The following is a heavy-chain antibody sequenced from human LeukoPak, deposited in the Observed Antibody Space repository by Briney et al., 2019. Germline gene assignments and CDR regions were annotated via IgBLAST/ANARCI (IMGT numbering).Heavy chain of an antibody. J-gene: IGHJ4*02. CDR2: IRYDGSNK. CDR1: GFTFSSYG. CDR3: AREGSIAAAGTIGY. Sequence: GGSLRLSCAASGFTFSSYGMHWVRQAPGKGLEWVAFIRYDGSNKYYADSVKGRFTISRDNSKNTLYLQMNSLRAEDTAVYYCAREGSIAAAGTIGYWGQGTLVTVSS. V-gene: IGHV3-30*02. D-gene: IGHD6-13*01.